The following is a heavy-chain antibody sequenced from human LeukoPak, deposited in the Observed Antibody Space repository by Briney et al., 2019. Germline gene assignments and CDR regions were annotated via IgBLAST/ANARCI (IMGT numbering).Heavy chain of an antibody. CDR1: GYTFTSYA. J-gene: IGHJ6*02. D-gene: IGHD6-19*01. CDR3: ARGVTYSSGWSYYYYGMDV. CDR2: IIPILGIA. V-gene: IGHV1-69*04. Sequence: GASVKVSCKASGYTFTSYAISWVRQAPGQGLEWMGRIIPILGIANYAQKFQGRVTITADKSTSTAYMELSSLRSEDTAVYYCARGVTYSSGWSYYYYGMDVWGQGTTVTVSS.